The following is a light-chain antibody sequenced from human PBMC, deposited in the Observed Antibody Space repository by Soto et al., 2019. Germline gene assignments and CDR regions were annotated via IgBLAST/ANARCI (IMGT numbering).Light chain of an antibody. V-gene: IGLV2-23*02. CDR3: CSYAGSSSAYA. Sequence: QSVLTQPASVSGSPGQSITISCTGTSSDVGSYNVVSWYQQHPGKAPKLLIYEVSKRPSGVSDRFSGSKSGNTASLTISGLQAENEANYHCCSYAGSSSAYASGPGTKFTVL. CDR2: EVS. CDR1: SSDVGSYNV. J-gene: IGLJ1*01.